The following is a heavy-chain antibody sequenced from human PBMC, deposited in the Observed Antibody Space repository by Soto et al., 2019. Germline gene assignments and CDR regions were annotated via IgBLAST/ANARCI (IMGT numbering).Heavy chain of an antibody. CDR3: AKDLSGSYHPPEYYYYGMDV. V-gene: IGHV3-23*01. D-gene: IGHD1-26*01. CDR2: ISGSGGST. CDR1: GFTFSSYA. Sequence: LRLSCAASGFTFSSYAMSWVRQAPGKGLEWVSAISGSGGSTYYADSVKGRFTISRDNSKNTLYLQMNSLRAEDTAVYYCAKDLSGSYHPPEYYYYGMDVWAKGPRSPSP. J-gene: IGHJ6*02.